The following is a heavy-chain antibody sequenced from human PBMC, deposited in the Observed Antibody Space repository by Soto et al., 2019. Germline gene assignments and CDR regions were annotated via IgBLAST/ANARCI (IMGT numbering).Heavy chain of an antibody. V-gene: IGHV1-69*08. D-gene: IGHD2-15*01. J-gene: IGHJ5*02. CDR2: IIPILGIA. CDR3: GRDHCSGGSCYSDP. Sequence: QVQLVQSGAEVKKPGSSVKVSCKASGGTFSSYTISWVRQAPGQGLEWMGRIIPILGIANYAQKFQGRVSNTADKSTSTAYMELSSLRSEDTAVYYCGRDHCSGGSCYSDPWGQGTLVTVSS. CDR1: GGTFSSYT.